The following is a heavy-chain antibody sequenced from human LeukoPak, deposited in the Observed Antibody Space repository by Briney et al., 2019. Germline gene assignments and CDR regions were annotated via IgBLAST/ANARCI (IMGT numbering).Heavy chain of an antibody. CDR1: GFTFSSYW. CDR3: ARRGAVANAFDI. D-gene: IGHD6-19*01. J-gene: IGHJ3*02. V-gene: IGHV3-74*01. Sequence: PGGSLRLSCAASGFTFSSYWMEWVRQAPGKGLVWVSRINSDGSSTSYADSVKGRFTISRDNAKNTLYLQMNSLRAEDTAVYYCARRGAVANAFDIWGQGTMATVSS. CDR2: INSDGSST.